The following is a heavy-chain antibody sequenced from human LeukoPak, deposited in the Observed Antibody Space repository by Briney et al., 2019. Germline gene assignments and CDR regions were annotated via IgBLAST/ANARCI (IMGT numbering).Heavy chain of an antibody. CDR3: ARHDDYDSSGYYNY. CDR1: GGSFSGYY. CDR2: INHSGST. J-gene: IGHJ4*02. D-gene: IGHD3-22*01. Sequence: SETLSLTCAVYGGSFSGYYWSWIRQSPGKGLEWIGEINHSGSTNYNPSLKSRGTISVDTSKNQFSLKLSSVTAADTAVYYCARHDDYDSSGYYNYWGQGTLVTVSS. V-gene: IGHV4-34*01.